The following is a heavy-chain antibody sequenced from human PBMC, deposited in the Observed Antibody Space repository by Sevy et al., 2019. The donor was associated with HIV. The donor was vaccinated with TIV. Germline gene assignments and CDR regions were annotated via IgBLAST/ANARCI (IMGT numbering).Heavy chain of an antibody. V-gene: IGHV3-74*01. Sequence: GGSLRLSCAASGLTFSSYWMHWVRQAPGKGLVWVSRINSDGSSTSYADSVKGRFTISRDNAKNTLYLQMNSLRAEDTAVYYCVRQRGDTVVLPDVLPDYGMDVWGHGTKVTVSS. CDR1: GLTFSSYW. CDR3: VRQRGDTVVLPDVLPDYGMDV. J-gene: IGHJ6*02. CDR2: INSDGSST. D-gene: IGHD2-2*01.